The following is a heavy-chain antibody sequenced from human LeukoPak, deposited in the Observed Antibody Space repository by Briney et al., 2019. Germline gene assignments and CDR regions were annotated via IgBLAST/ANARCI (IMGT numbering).Heavy chain of an antibody. CDR1: GFIFSKYA. J-gene: IGHJ3*02. Sequence: GGSLRLSCAASGFIFSKYAMHWVRQTPGKGLEWVAAIWNDGSDENYADSVKGRFTISSDNSKNTLYLQMNSPRAEDTAVYYCAFEIGRSQGAFDIWGQGTMIIVSS. D-gene: IGHD1-26*01. CDR3: AFEIGRSQGAFDI. CDR2: IWNDGSDE. V-gene: IGHV3-33*01.